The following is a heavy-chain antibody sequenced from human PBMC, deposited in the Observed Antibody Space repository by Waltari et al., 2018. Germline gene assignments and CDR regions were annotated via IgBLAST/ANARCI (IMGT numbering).Heavy chain of an antibody. CDR2: IDTSGST. CDR1: GGSISSGSYY. CDR3: AQTSEYSSSYVES. Sequence: QVQLQESGPGLVKPSQTLSLTCTVSGGSISSGSYYWSWIRQPAGKGLEWIGRIDTSGSTNDNPSLKSRVTRSVDTSKNQFSLKLSSVTAADTAVYYCAQTSEYSSSYVESWGQGTLVTVSS. D-gene: IGHD6-6*01. V-gene: IGHV4-61*02. J-gene: IGHJ4*02.